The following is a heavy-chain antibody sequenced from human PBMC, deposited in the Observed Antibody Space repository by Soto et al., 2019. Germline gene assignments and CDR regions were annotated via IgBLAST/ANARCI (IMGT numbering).Heavy chain of an antibody. CDR2: ISYSGST. D-gene: IGHD6-13*01. Sequence: QVQLQESGPGLVKPSQTLSLTCTVSGGSISSGDYYWSWIRQPPGKGLEWIGYISYSGSTYYNPYLKSRLTISVETSKNQFSLKLTSVTAADTAVYYCVTLFGAAAPFDYWGQGTLVTVSS. CDR3: VTLFGAAAPFDY. V-gene: IGHV4-30-4*01. J-gene: IGHJ4*02. CDR1: GGSISSGDYY.